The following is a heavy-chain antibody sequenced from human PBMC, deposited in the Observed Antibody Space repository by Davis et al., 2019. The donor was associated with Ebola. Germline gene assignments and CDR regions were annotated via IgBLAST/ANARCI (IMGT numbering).Heavy chain of an antibody. CDR3: TTWVTRPRFRDY. CDR1: GFTFRNHW. V-gene: IGHV3-74*01. Sequence: GESLKISCAASGFTFRNHWMYWVRQAPGKGLVWVSLISDDGSSVRYADSVKGRFTISRDNSKNTLYLQMNSLRAEDTAVYYCTTWVTRPRFRDYWGQGTLVTVSS. J-gene: IGHJ4*02. CDR2: ISDDGSSV. D-gene: IGHD2-21*02.